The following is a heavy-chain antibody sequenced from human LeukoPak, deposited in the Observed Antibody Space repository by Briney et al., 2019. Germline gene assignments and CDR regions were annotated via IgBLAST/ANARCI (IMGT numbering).Heavy chain of an antibody. CDR3: ARTPDGADY. Sequence: GGSLRLSCVASGFPFSSYWMTWVRQAPGKGLEWVANIKQDGTEIFYVDSVRGRFIISRDNAENSLYLQMNSLRVEDTAVYYCARTPDGADYWGQGTLVTVSS. CDR2: IKQDGTEI. D-gene: IGHD3-10*01. V-gene: IGHV3-7*01. J-gene: IGHJ4*02. CDR1: GFPFSSYW.